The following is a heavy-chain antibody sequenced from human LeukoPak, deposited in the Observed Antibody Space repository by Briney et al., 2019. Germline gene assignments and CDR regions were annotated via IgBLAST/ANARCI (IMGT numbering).Heavy chain of an antibody. Sequence: PSETLSLTCTVSGYSISSGYYWGWIRPPPGKGLEWIGSIYHSGSTYYNPSLKSRVTISVDTSKNQFSLKLSSVTAADTAVYYCARGGKIIVGDRDAFDIWGQGTMVTVSS. CDR3: ARGGKIIVGDRDAFDI. D-gene: IGHD1-26*01. V-gene: IGHV4-38-2*02. CDR2: IYHSGST. J-gene: IGHJ3*02. CDR1: GYSISSGYY.